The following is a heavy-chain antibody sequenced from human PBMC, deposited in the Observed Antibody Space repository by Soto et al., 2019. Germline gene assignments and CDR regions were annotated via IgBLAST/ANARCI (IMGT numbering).Heavy chain of an antibody. CDR2: IGESGTTT. Sequence: EVQLLESGGGLVQPGGSLRLSCAASGFTFSSYAMKWVRQAPGKGLEWVSLIGESGTTTYYADSVKGRFTISRDNSGNTLFLEMYSLRAEDTAVYYCARYIPGVRYYGMDVWGQVTTVTVSS. J-gene: IGHJ6*02. V-gene: IGHV3-23*01. CDR3: ARYIPGVRYYGMDV. D-gene: IGHD2-2*01. CDR1: GFTFSSYA.